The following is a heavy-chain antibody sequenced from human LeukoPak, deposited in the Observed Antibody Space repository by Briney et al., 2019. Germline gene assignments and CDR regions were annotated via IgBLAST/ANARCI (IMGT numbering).Heavy chain of an antibody. V-gene: IGHV5-51*01. CDR2: IYPGDSDT. Sequence: GESLKISCKGSGYSFTNYWIAWVRQMPGKGLEWMGIIYPGDSDTRYSPSFQGQVTISADKSISTAYLQWRSLKASDNAMYYCASFASGDAFDIWGQGTMVTVSS. CDR3: ASFASGDAFDI. J-gene: IGHJ3*02. CDR1: GYSFTNYW. D-gene: IGHD1-26*01.